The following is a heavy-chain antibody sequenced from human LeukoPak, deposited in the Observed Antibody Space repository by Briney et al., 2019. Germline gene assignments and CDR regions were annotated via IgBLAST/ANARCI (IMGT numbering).Heavy chain of an antibody. CDR1: GYTFTDYY. CDR2: INPNSGGT. V-gene: IGHV1-2*02. J-gene: IGHJ5*02. D-gene: IGHD6-19*01. CDR3: AKSNGWNWFDP. Sequence: ASVKVSCKASGYTFTDYYMHWVRQAPGQGLEWMGWINPNSGGTNYAQKFQGRVTMPRDTSISTAYMELSSLRSDDTAVYYCAKSNGWNWFDPWGQGTLVTVSS.